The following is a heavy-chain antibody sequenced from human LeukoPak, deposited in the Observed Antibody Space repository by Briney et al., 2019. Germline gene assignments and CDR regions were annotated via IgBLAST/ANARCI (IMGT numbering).Heavy chain of an antibody. D-gene: IGHD3-16*01. V-gene: IGHV1-69*04. CDR3: ARDRGGIGDAFDI. CDR2: IIPILGIA. Sequence: GASVRVSCKASGGTFSSYTISWVRQAPGQGLEWMGRIIPILGIANYAQKFQGRVTITADKSTSTAYMELSSLRSEDTAVYYCARDRGGIGDAFDIWGQGIMVTVSS. J-gene: IGHJ3*02. CDR1: GGTFSSYT.